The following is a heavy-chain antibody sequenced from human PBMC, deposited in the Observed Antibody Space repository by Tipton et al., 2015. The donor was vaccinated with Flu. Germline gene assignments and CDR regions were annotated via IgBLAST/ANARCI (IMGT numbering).Heavy chain of an antibody. CDR3: TRRYCSTTSCYTWYFDY. D-gene: IGHD2-2*02. Sequence: SLRLSCAASGFTFGDYAMTWFRQTPGKGLECLGFIRTKAYGGTTQYAASVKGRFIISRDDSKSVAYLQMNSLKTEDTAVYYCTRRYCSTTSCYTWYFDYWGQGTLVTVSS. J-gene: IGHJ4*02. CDR2: IRTKAYGGTT. CDR1: GFTFGDYA. V-gene: IGHV3-49*03.